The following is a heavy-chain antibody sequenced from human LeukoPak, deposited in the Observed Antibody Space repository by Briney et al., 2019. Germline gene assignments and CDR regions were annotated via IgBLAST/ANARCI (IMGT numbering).Heavy chain of an antibody. V-gene: IGHV3-7*01. J-gene: IGHJ4*02. CDR1: GFTVSSNS. Sequence: GGSLRLSCAASGFTVSSNSMNWVRQAPGKGLEWVANIKRDGSEKYYVDSVKGRFTISRDNAKNSLYLQMNGLRAADTAVYYCARDHVRRYDYWGQGTLVTVSS. D-gene: IGHD1-1*01. CDR2: IKRDGSEK. CDR3: ARDHVRRYDY.